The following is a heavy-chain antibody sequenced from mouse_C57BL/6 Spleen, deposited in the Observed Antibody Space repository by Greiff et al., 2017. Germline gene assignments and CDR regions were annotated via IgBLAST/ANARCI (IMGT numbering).Heavy chain of an antibody. CDR2: IYPGSGST. CDR1: GYTFTSYW. Sequence: QVQLQQPGAELVKPGASVKMSCKASGYTFTSYWITWVKQRPGQGLEWIGDIYPGSGSTNYNEKFKSKATLTVDTSSSTAYMQLISLTSEDSAVYYCARWDYGSSYDYWGQGTTLTVSS. D-gene: IGHD1-1*01. CDR3: ARWDYGSSYDY. J-gene: IGHJ2*01. V-gene: IGHV1-55*01.